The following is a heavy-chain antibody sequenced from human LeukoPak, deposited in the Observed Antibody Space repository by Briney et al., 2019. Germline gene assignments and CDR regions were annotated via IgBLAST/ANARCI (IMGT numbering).Heavy chain of an antibody. V-gene: IGHV3-66*01. CDR2: TYSGGNS. D-gene: IGHD1-26*01. CDR3: AGGYGGRYWAFDI. Sequence: GGSLRLSCTATECSVTTNYLSWVRQAPGKGLKRVSITYSGGNSNSADSVKGRFTITRDDSKNTLYLQMNSLRPEDTAIYYCAGGYGGRYWAFDIWGQGTMVTVFS. J-gene: IGHJ3*02. CDR1: ECSVTTNY.